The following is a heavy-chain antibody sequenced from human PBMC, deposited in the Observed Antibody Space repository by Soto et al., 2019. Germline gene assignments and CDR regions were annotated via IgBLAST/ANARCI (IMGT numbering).Heavy chain of an antibody. CDR1: GGTFGNTA. Sequence: QVQLVQSGADVKEPGSSVNVSYKTSGGTFGNTAVTWVRQVPGQGLEWIGGIVPLFGTANYAQKFRGRVMITADESTSTAYMDLSSLRSDDTAIYYCARDGDPGYSFWSGPLGGGRFDPWGQGTLVTVSS. CDR3: ARDGDPGYSFWSGPLGGGRFDP. V-gene: IGHV1-69*12. J-gene: IGHJ5*02. D-gene: IGHD3-3*01. CDR2: IVPLFGTA.